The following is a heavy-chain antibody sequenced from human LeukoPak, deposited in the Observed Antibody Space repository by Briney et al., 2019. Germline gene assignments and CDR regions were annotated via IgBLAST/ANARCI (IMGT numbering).Heavy chain of an antibody. D-gene: IGHD2-21*02. CDR3: TKLGLLAYCGGDCRGMDV. CDR1: GFTVNSNH. J-gene: IGHJ6*02. V-gene: IGHV3-23*01. Sequence: GRSLRLSCAASGFTVNSNHMYWVRQAPGKGLEWVSVISGSGDSIFYADSVKGRFTISRDNSRSTLYLQMNSLRVEDTAVYYCTKLGLLAYCGGDCRGMDVWGQGTTVTVSS. CDR2: ISGSGDSI.